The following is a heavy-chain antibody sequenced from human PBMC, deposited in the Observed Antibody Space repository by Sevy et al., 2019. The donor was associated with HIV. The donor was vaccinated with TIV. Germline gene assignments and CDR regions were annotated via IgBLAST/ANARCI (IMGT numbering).Heavy chain of an antibody. CDR1: GFTFSKYS. V-gene: IGHV3-23*01. Sequence: GGSLRLSCAASGFTFSKYSMSWVRQPPGKGLEWVSTLSFVCGEINYADSVKGRFTISRGNSKRSVYLQMNNLRPEDTAVYYCAREGCTKPHDYWGQGTLVTVSS. J-gene: IGHJ4*02. CDR3: AREGCTKPHDY. D-gene: IGHD2-8*01. CDR2: LSFVCGEI.